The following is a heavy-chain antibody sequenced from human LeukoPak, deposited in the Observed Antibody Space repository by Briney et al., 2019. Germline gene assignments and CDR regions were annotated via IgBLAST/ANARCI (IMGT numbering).Heavy chain of an antibody. CDR3: ARGEGTPPFDY. CDR1: GGSISSYY. V-gene: IGHV4-59*01. CDR2: IYYSGST. J-gene: IGHJ4*02. Sequence: ASETLSLTCTVSGGSISSYYWSWIRQPPGKGLEWIGYIYYSGSTNYNPSLKSQVTTSVDTSKNQFSLKLSSVTAADTAVYYCARGEGTPPFDYWGQGTLVTVSS. D-gene: IGHD1-14*01.